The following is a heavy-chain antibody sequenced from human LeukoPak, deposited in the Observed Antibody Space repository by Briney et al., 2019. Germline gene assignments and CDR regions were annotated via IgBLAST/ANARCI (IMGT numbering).Heavy chain of an antibody. CDR1: GFTFSSYA. CDR3: ARGPLRTDVY. Sequence: SGGSLRLSCAASGFTFSSYAMSWVRQAPGKGLEWVANINQDGSEKYYVDSVKGRFTISRDNAKNSLYLQMNSLRAEDTAVYYCARGPLRTDVYWGQGTPVTVSS. D-gene: IGHD2-8*01. J-gene: IGHJ4*02. CDR2: INQDGSEK. V-gene: IGHV3-7*05.